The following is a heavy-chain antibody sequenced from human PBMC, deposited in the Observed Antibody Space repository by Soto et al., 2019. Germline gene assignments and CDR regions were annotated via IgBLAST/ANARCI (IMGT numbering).Heavy chain of an antibody. D-gene: IGHD6-13*01. CDR3: AREGSSTWTYYFAF. CDR1: GGSVSSNIAA. CDR2: TKYRSKWYT. Sequence: SQSLSLTCAISGGSVSSNIAAWNWVRQSPSRGLEWLGRTKYRSKWYTDYATSVKSRISINPDTPKNQVSMQLNSVTPEDTAVYYCAREGSSTWTYYFAFWGQGILVTVSS. J-gene: IGHJ4*02. V-gene: IGHV6-1*01.